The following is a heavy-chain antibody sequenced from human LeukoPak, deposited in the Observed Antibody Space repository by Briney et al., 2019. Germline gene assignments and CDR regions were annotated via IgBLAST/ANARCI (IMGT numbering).Heavy chain of an antibody. V-gene: IGHV3-53*01. CDR3: AREKGELLGSAFDI. D-gene: IGHD1-26*01. CDR1: GFTVSSNY. Sequence: TGGSLRLSCAASGFTVSSNYMSWVRQAPGKGLEWVSVIYSGGSTYYADSVKGRFTISRDNSKNTLYLQMNSLRAEDTAVYYCAREKGELLGSAFDIWGQGTMVTVSS. CDR2: IYSGGST. J-gene: IGHJ3*02.